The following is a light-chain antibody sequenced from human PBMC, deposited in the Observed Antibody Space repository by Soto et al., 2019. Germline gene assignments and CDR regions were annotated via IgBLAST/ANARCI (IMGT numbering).Light chain of an antibody. CDR2: HAS. CDR3: QQYGRSPWT. J-gene: IGKJ1*01. Sequence: EIVLTQSPGTLSLSPGERATLSCRASRSVSSSFLAWYQQKSGQAPRLLIYHASSRATGIPDRFSGSGSGTDFTLTISRLESEDFPLYFCQQYGRSPWTFGQGTKVEIK. CDR1: RSVSSSF. V-gene: IGKV3-20*01.